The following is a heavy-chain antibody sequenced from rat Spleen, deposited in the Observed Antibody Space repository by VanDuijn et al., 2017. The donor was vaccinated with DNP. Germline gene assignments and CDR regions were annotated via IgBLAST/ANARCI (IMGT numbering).Heavy chain of an antibody. CDR1: GFTFSDYN. Sequence: EVQLVESGGGLVQPGRSLKLSCAGSGFTFSDYNMAWVRQAPKKGLEWVATIIYDGTRTYYRDSVKGRFTISRDDAQSTLFLQMDSLRSEDTATYYCATQAYSSYFDYWGQGVMVTVSS. CDR3: ATQAYSSYFDY. D-gene: IGHD1-2*01. CDR2: IIYDGTRT. V-gene: IGHV5S10*01. J-gene: IGHJ2*01.